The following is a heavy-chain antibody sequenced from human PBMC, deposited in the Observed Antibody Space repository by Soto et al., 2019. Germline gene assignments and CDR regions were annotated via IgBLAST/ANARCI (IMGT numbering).Heavy chain of an antibody. J-gene: IGHJ4*02. V-gene: IGHV3-15*01. CDR3: TTSVTGTPRAIDY. CDR2: IKSQIDGGRI. CDR1: GLTFAKVW. Sequence: GWSLRLSCEVSGLTFAKVWMSWIRQAPGKGLEWVGRIKSQIDGGRIDYAAPVKGRFTISRDDSKNTLYLQMNSLKTEDTAVYYCTTSVTGTPRAIDYWGQGNLVTVSS. D-gene: IGHD1-7*01.